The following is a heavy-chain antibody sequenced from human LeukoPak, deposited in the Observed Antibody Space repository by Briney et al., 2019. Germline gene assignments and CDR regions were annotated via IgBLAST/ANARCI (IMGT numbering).Heavy chain of an antibody. CDR2: ISSSSSYI. J-gene: IGHJ3*02. V-gene: IGHV3-21*01. D-gene: IGHD3-10*01. Sequence: GSLRLSCAASGFTFSDYSMNWVRQAPGKGLEWVSSISSSSSYIKSADSAKGRFTISRDNAKNSLYLQMNSLRAEDTAVYYCASFGSGSNLDAFDIWGQGTMVTVSS. CDR1: GFTFSDYS. CDR3: ASFGSGSNLDAFDI.